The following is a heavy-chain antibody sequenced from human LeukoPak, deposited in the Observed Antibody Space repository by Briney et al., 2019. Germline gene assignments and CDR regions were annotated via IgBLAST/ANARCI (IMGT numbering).Heavy chain of an antibody. J-gene: IGHJ4*02. Sequence: SETLSLTCTVSGDSISHYYWSWIRQPPGKGLEWIGYVYNSESINYNASLKSRVTISLDTSKNQFSLNLNSVTAADTAVYYCTRGRTKNDYWGQGTLVTVSS. V-gene: IGHV4-59*01. CDR2: VYNSESI. CDR3: TRGRTKNDY. CDR1: GDSISHYY.